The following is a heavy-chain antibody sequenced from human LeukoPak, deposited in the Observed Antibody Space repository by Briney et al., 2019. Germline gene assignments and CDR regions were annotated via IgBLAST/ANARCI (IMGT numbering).Heavy chain of an antibody. CDR3: ARYGSGRGVDY. Sequence: GGSLRLSCAASGFTFSSYGMSWVRQAPGKGLEWVSAISGSGGSTYYADSVKGRFTISRDNSKNTLYLQMNSLRAEDTAVYYCARYGSGRGVDYWGQGTLVTVSS. J-gene: IGHJ4*02. D-gene: IGHD3-10*01. CDR1: GFTFSSYG. CDR2: ISGSGGST. V-gene: IGHV3-23*01.